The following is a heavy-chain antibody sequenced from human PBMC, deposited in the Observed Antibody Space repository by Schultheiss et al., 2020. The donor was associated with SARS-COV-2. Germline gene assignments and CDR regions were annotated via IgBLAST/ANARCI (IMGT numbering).Heavy chain of an antibody. CDR3: ARDRADGWKPAFYFDY. D-gene: IGHD5-24*01. J-gene: IGHJ4*02. CDR1: GFTVSSNY. V-gene: IGHV3-66*03. CDR2: IYSCGST. Sequence: GGSLRLSCAASGFTVSSNYMSWVRQAPGKGLEWVSVIYSCGSTYYADSVKGRFTISRDNAKNTLYLQMNSLRAEDTAVYYCARDRADGWKPAFYFDYWGQGTLVTVSS.